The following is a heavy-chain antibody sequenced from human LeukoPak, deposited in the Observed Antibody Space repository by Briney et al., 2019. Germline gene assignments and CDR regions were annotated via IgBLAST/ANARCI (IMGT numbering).Heavy chain of an antibody. CDR3: ARARGDWSAFDI. J-gene: IGHJ3*02. D-gene: IGHD2-21*01. Sequence: GSLRLSCAASGFTFSSYSMNWIRQPPGKGLEWIGSIYYSGSTYYNPSLKSRVTISVDTSKNQFSLKLSSVTAADTAVYYCARARGDWSAFDIWGQGTMVTVSS. V-gene: IGHV4-59*05. CDR1: GFTFSSYS. CDR2: IYYSGST.